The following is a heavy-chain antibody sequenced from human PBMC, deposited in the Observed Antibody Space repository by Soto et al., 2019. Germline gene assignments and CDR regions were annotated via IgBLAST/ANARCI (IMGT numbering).Heavy chain of an antibody. CDR2: ISGSSSYI. CDR1: GFSFSDYT. Sequence: EVKLVESGGGLVKPGGSLRLSCAASGFSFSDYTMNWVRQAPGKGLEWVSSISGSSSYIYYADSVKGRFTVSRDNANKSLYLQMNSLRAEDTAVYYCAREGAYCSGTGCRDYYHYMDVWGKGTTVTVSS. V-gene: IGHV3-21*01. D-gene: IGHD2-2*01. CDR3: AREGAYCSGTGCRDYYHYMDV. J-gene: IGHJ6*03.